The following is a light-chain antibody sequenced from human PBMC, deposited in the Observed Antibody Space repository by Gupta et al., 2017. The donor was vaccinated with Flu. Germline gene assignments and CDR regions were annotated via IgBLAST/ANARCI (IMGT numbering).Light chain of an antibody. V-gene: IGLV2-23*02. Sequence: GQSITSSCSGTSTDRASYNLVSWYQQHPGKAPRIIIYEVAKRPSGVSNRFSGSKSGDTASLTISGLQDDDEGDYYCCSYAGGYVFGIGTRVTVL. CDR1: STDRASYNL. CDR3: CSYAGGYV. J-gene: IGLJ1*01. CDR2: EVA.